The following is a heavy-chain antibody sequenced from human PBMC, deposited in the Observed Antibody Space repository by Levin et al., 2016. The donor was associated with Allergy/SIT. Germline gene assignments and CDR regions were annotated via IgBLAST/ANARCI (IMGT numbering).Heavy chain of an antibody. D-gene: IGHD2-21*02. V-gene: IGHV3-23*01. J-gene: IGHJ4*02. Sequence: GGSLRLSCAASRFTFSNFAMTWVRLAPGKGLEWVSTISASGGTTNYADSVKGRFTISRDNSKNTLYLQINSLRAEDTAVYYCAKGGVMVTFEYWGQGTLVTVSS. CDR1: RFTFSNFA. CDR3: AKGGVMVTFEY. CDR2: ISASGGTT.